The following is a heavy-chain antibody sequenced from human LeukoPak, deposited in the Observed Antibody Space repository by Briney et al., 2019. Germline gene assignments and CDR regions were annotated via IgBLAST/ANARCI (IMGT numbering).Heavy chain of an antibody. Sequence: TSGTLSLTCAVSGGSISSSNWWSWVRQPPGKGLEWIGEIYHSGSTNYNPSLKSRVTISVDKSKNQFSLKLSSVTAADTAVYYCARVGHRPGVVGASYYFDYWGQGTLVTVSS. CDR2: IYHSGST. V-gene: IGHV4-4*02. CDR3: ARVGHRPGVVGASYYFDY. CDR1: GGSISSSNW. D-gene: IGHD1-26*01. J-gene: IGHJ4*02.